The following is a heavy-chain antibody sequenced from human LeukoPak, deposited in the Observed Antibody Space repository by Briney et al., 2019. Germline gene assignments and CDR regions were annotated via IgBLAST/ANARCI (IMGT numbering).Heavy chain of an antibody. J-gene: IGHJ3*02. CDR2: IYYSGYT. Sequence: PSETLSLTCTVSGGSISSYYWSWVRQPPGKGLEYIGYIYYSGYTTYNPSLKSRVTISVYTSKNQFSLQLSSVTAADTAVYSCARGHNAFDIWGQGAMVTVSS. CDR1: GGSISSYY. V-gene: IGHV4-59*01. CDR3: ARGHNAFDI.